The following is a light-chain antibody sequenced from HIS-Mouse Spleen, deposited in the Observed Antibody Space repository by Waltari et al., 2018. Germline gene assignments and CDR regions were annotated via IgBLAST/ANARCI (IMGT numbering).Light chain of an antibody. J-gene: IGLJ3*02. CDR3: SSYTSSSNWV. V-gene: IGLV2-14*01. Sequence: QSALTQPASVSGSPGQSITISCTGTSSDVGGYNYVSWYQQHPGKAPKLMIYEVSNRPSGVSNRFSGSKSGNTASLTISGLQAEDEADYYSSSYTSSSNWVFGGGTKLTVL. CDR1: SSDVGGYNY. CDR2: EVS.